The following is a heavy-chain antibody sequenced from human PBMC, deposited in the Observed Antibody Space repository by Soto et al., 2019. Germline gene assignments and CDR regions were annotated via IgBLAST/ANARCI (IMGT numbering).Heavy chain of an antibody. CDR1: GYSFSNYW. CDR2: IYPGDSDT. CDR3: ATSESSSAGYYYYYGMDV. D-gene: IGHD6-6*01. J-gene: IGHJ6*02. Sequence: GESLKISCKGSGYSFSNYWIGWVRQMPGKGLEWMGIIYPGDSDTRYSPSFQGQVTISADKSISTAYLQWSSLKASDTAMYYCATSESSSAGYYYYYGMDVWGQGTTVTVSS. V-gene: IGHV5-51*01.